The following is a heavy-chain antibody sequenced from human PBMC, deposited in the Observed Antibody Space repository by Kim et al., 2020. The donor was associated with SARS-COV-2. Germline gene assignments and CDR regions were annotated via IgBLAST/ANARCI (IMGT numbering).Heavy chain of an antibody. J-gene: IGHJ6*02. CDR2: IYYSGST. Sequence: SETLSLTCTVSGGSISSYYWSWIRQPPGKGLEWIGYIYYSGSTNYNPSLKSRVTISVDTSKNQFSLKLSSVTAADTAVYYCARLGWGRLVTEPYYYYYGMDVWGQGTTVTVSS. CDR3: ARLGWGRLVTEPYYYYYGMDV. V-gene: IGHV4-59*01. CDR1: GGSISSYY. D-gene: IGHD3-9*01.